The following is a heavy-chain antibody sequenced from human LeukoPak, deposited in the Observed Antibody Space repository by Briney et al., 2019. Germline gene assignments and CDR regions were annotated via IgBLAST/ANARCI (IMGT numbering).Heavy chain of an antibody. J-gene: IGHJ3*02. Sequence: PSETLSLTCTVSGGSISSYYWSWIRQPPGKGLEWIGYIYYSGSTYYNPSLKSRVTISVDTSKNQFSLKLSSVTAADTAVYYCARDRGSSSSGAFDIWGQGTMVTVSS. D-gene: IGHD6-13*01. CDR2: IYYSGST. V-gene: IGHV4-30-4*08. CDR1: GGSISSYY. CDR3: ARDRGSSSSGAFDI.